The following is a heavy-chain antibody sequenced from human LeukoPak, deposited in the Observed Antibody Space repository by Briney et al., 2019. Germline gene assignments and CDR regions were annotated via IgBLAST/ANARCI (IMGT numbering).Heavy chain of an antibody. CDR3: ARRVTAIGYYYYGMDV. J-gene: IGHJ6*02. Sequence: ASVKVSCKASGYTFTSHGISWVRQAPRQGLEWMGWISAYNGNTNYAQKLQGRVTMTTDTSTSTAYMELRSLRSDDTAVYYCARRVTAIGYYYYGMDVWGQGTTVTVSS. CDR1: GYTFTSHG. CDR2: ISAYNGNT. V-gene: IGHV1-18*01. D-gene: IGHD2-21*02.